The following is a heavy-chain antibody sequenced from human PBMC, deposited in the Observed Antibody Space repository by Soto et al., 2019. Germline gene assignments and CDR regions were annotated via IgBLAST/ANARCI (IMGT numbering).Heavy chain of an antibody. V-gene: IGHV4-59*08. CDR2: IYYSGST. CDR3: ASSDYYDSSGYMY. Sequence: PSETLSLTCTVSGGSISSYYWSWIRQPPGKGLEWIGYIYYSGSTNYNPSLKSRVTISVDTSKNQFSLKLSSVTAADTAVYYCASSDYYDSSGYMYWGQGTLVTVSS. CDR1: GGSISSYY. D-gene: IGHD3-22*01. J-gene: IGHJ4*02.